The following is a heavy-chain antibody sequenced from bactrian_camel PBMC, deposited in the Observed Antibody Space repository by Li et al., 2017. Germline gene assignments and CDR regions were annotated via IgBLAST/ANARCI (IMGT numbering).Heavy chain of an antibody. Sequence: HVQLVESGGGSVQAGGSLRLSCSVSGDAVNSYCMTWFRQAPGKEREGVAAIDSDGSTTYADSVKGRFTISTDTHRNTLFLQMNDLKPEDTGVYICAAEIWSRCSVEASRANYWGQGTQVTVS. J-gene: IGHJ4*01. CDR2: IDSDGST. D-gene: IGHD3*01. CDR1: GDAVNSYC. CDR3: AAEIWSRCSVEASRANY. V-gene: IGHV3S26*01.